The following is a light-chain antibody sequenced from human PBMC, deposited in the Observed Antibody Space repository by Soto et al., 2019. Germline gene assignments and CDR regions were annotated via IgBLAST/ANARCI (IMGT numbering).Light chain of an antibody. CDR3: QQYGAGFT. J-gene: IGKJ3*01. CDR2: GVS. Sequence: EIVLTQSPGTLSLSPGERATLSCRASETVSSTYLAWYQQKPGQSPRLLIYGVSSRATGIPDRFSGSGSGAEFTLTINRVEPEDFAVYYCQQYGAGFTFGPGTRVDIK. V-gene: IGKV3-20*01. CDR1: ETVSSTY.